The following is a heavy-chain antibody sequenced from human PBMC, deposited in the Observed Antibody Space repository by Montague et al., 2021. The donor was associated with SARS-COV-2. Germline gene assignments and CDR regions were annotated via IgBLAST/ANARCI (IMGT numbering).Heavy chain of an antibody. V-gene: IGHV4-39*07. CDR3: VRDGFYYDRSGPSNFDY. CDR1: VGSISSNNCY. J-gene: IGHJ4*02. Sequence: SETLSLTSTVSVGSISSNNCYWGWIRQPPGKALEWIGSIYYSGSTYYXPSVKSRVTMSVDTSENQFSMKLSSVTAADTAVYYCVRDGFYYDRSGPSNFDYWGQGTLVTVSS. CDR2: IYYSGST. D-gene: IGHD3-22*01.